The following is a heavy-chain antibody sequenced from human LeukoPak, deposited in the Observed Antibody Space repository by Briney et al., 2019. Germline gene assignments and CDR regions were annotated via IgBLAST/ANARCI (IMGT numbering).Heavy chain of an antibody. Sequence: GRSLRLSCAASGFTFSNYGIHWVRQAPGKGLEWVSVIWYDGSSKYYADSVKGRFTISRDNSENTLYLQMNSLKVEDTAVYYCARDDSSLAPFDYWGQGTLVTVSS. CDR2: IWYDGSSK. J-gene: IGHJ4*02. V-gene: IGHV3-33*01. CDR1: GFTFSNYG. D-gene: IGHD4-11*01. CDR3: ARDDSSLAPFDY.